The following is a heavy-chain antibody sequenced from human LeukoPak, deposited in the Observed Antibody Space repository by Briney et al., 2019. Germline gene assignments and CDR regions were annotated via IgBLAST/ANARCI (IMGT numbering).Heavy chain of an antibody. CDR3: AKIRMRAARLAYYSDY. Sequence: GGSLRLSCAASGFDFINFHIHWVRQAPGKGLEWLAFVSKDGNNIYYADSVKGRFTISRDNSKNTLYLQMNSLGAEDTAVYYCAKIRMRAARLAYYSDYWGQGTLVTVSS. V-gene: IGHV3-30-3*02. CDR1: GFDFINFH. D-gene: IGHD6-6*01. CDR2: VSKDGNNI. J-gene: IGHJ4*02.